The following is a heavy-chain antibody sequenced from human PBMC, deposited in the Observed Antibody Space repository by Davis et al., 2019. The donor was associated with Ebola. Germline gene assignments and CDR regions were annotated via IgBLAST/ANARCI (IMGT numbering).Heavy chain of an antibody. D-gene: IGHD3-10*01. CDR2: IIPILGIA. Sequence: SVKVSCKASGGTFSSYAISWVRQAPGQGLEWMGGIIPILGIANYAQKFQGRVTITADKSTSTAYMELSSLRSEDTAVYYCARRGMRQYNWLDPWGQGTLVTVSP. J-gene: IGHJ5*02. CDR1: GGTFSSYA. CDR3: ARRGMRQYNWLDP. V-gene: IGHV1-69*10.